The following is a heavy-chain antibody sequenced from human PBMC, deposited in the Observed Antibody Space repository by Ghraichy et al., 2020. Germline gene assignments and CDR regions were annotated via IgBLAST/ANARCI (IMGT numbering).Heavy chain of an antibody. J-gene: IGHJ4*02. Sequence: GGSLRLSCAASGFTFSSYEMNWVRQVPGKGLEWVSYISSSGSTIYYADSVKGRFTISRDNAKNSLYLQMNSLRGEDTAVYYCARDARVGDAPYWGQGTLVTVSS. CDR2: ISSSGSTI. CDR3: ARDARVGDAPY. CDR1: GFTFSSYE. V-gene: IGHV3-48*03. D-gene: IGHD1-26*01.